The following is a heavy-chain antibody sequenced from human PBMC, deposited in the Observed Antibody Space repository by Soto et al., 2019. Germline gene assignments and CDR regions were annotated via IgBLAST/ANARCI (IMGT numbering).Heavy chain of an antibody. J-gene: IGHJ4*02. Sequence: QVQLVQSGAEVKKPGASVKVSCKASGYTFASYGISWVRQAPGQGREWMGWISAYNGNTNYAQKLQGRVTMNTDTPTITAYMPLTSLRSDDTAVYYCARDTYGSGAGYWGQGTRVTVSS. D-gene: IGHD3-10*01. CDR1: GYTFASYG. V-gene: IGHV1-18*01. CDR2: ISAYNGNT. CDR3: ARDTYGSGAGY.